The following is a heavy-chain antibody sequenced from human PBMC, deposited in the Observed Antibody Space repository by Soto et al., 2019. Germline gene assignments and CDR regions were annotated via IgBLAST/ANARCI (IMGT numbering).Heavy chain of an antibody. D-gene: IGHD5-12*01. Sequence: EEQLVESGGGLVKPGGSLRLSCAASGTTFTNAWMSWVRQAPGKRLEWIGRIKSKTDGGTTDYVAPVKDRFTISRDDSRHTLHLQMNSLKIEVTAVYYCATASSGFARYFDLWGRGTLVTVSS. CDR3: ATASSGFARYFDL. J-gene: IGHJ2*01. CDR1: GTTFTNAW. V-gene: IGHV3-15*01. CDR2: IKSKTDGGTT.